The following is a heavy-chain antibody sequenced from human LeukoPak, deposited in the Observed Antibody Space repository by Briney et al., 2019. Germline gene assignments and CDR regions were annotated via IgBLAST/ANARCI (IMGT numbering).Heavy chain of an antibody. CDR3: ARATLGYSSSWYNY. CDR2: INHSGST. D-gene: IGHD6-13*01. J-gene: IGHJ4*02. Sequence: SETLSLTCTVSGGSISSSSYYWGWIRQPPGKGLEWIGEINHSGSTNYNPSLKSRVTISVDTSKNQFSLKLTSVTAADTAVYYCARATLGYSSSWYNYWGQGTLVTVSS. CDR1: GGSISSSSYY. V-gene: IGHV4-39*07.